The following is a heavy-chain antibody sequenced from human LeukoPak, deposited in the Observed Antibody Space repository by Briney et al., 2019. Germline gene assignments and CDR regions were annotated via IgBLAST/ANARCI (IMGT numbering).Heavy chain of an antibody. CDR2: IHEDGSDK. CDR3: ARTLRLHTPRAFDI. D-gene: IGHD5-24*01. J-gene: IGHJ3*02. V-gene: IGHV3-7*05. Sequence: PGGSLRLSCVVSGFTFSSYWMNWVRQAPGRGLEWVANIHEDGSDKYYVDSVKGRFTISRDNAKNSLYLQMNSLRAEETAVYYCARTLRLHTPRAFDIWGQGTMVTVSS. CDR1: GFTFSSYW.